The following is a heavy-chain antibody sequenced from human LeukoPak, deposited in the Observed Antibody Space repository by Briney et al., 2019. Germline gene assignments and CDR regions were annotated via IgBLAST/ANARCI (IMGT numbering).Heavy chain of an antibody. D-gene: IGHD1-26*01. CDR1: GFTFSSYA. CDR2: ISGSGGST. J-gene: IGHJ4*02. Sequence: GGSLRLSCAASGFTFSSYAMSWVRQAPGKGLEWVSAISGSGGSTYYADSVKGWFTISRDNSKNTLYLQMNSLRAEDTAVYYCAKAPNIVGATGFLDYWGQGTLVTVSS. CDR3: AKAPNIVGATGFLDY. V-gene: IGHV3-23*01.